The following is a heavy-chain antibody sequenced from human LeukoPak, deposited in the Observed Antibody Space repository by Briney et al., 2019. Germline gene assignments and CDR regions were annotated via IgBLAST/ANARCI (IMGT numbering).Heavy chain of an antibody. J-gene: IGHJ4*02. CDR2: INTGGGT. D-gene: IGHD3-10*01. V-gene: IGHV3-23*01. Sequence: GGSLRLSCAASGFTFNNYAMTWVRHAPGKRLEWVSTINTGGGTYYADSVKGRFTISRDNSKNTLYLQMNSLRAEDTAVYYCARRGSGSYYNDYWGQGTLVTVSS. CDR1: GFTFNNYA. CDR3: ARRGSGSYYNDY.